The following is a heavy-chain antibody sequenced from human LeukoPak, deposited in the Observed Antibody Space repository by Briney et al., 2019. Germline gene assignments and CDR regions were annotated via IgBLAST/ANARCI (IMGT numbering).Heavy chain of an antibody. D-gene: IGHD1-26*01. CDR3: ARLGATTEWSYYYYYMDV. V-gene: IGHV4-34*01. Sequence: PSETLSLTCAVYGGSFSGYYWSWIRQPPGKGLEWIGEINHSGSTNYNPSLKSRVTISVNTSKSQFSLKLSSVTDADTAVYYCARLGATTEWSYYYYYMDVWGKGTTVTVSS. CDR2: INHSGST. J-gene: IGHJ6*03. CDR1: GGSFSGYY.